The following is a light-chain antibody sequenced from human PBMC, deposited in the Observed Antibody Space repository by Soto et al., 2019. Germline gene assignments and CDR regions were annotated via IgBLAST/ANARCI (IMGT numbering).Light chain of an antibody. CDR2: EVN. CDR1: SSDIGGYDY. V-gene: IGLV2-14*01. CDR3: SSYTNRNTYVV. Sequence: QSALTQPASVSGSPGQSITISCTGTSSDIGGYDYVSWYQQHPGKAPKLMIYEVNNRPSGVSNRFSASKSGNTASLTISGLQAADDADYYCSSYTNRNTYVVFGGVTKLTVL. J-gene: IGLJ2*01.